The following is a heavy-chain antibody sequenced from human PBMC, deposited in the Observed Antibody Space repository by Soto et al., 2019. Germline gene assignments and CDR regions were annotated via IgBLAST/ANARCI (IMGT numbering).Heavy chain of an antibody. CDR1: GFTFSRSA. CDR3: AADPAAAGIGR. D-gene: IGHD6-13*01. V-gene: IGHV1-58*01. CDR2: VVGGSGNT. J-gene: IGHJ4*02. Sequence: SVKVSCQASGFTFSRSAVQWVRPARCQRLEWIGWVVGGSGNTNYAQKFQERVTITRDMATSTAYMELSRLSSEDTAVYYCAADPAAAGIGRGGQGTLVTVSS.